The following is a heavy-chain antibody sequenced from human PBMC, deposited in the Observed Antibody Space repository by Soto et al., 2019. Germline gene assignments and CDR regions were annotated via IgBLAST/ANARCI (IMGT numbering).Heavy chain of an antibody. J-gene: IGHJ5*02. Sequence: SSETLSLTCTVSGGSISSYYWSWIRQPPGKGLEWIGYIFYSGTTSYNPSLKSRVTISIDTSKKQFSLKVTSVTAADTAVYYCARENLRWFDPWGQGTLVTVSS. V-gene: IGHV4-59*01. CDR3: ARENLRWFDP. CDR1: GGSISSYY. CDR2: IFYSGTT. D-gene: IGHD3-9*01.